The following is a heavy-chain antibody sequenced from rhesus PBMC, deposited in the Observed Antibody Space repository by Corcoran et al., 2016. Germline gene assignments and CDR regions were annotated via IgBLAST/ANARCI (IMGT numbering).Heavy chain of an antibody. CDR3: AKSLEVLTATEPDF. Sequence: EVQLVESGGGVVQPGGSLRLSCAASGFTFDDYAMHWVRQAPGKGLEWVSGITWDGGRTGYADSVKGRFTISRDNAKNSLYLQMDRLRAEDTALYYCAKSLEVLTATEPDFWGQGVLVTVSS. J-gene: IGHJ4*01. CDR2: ITWDGGRT. V-gene: IGHV3-201*01. D-gene: IGHD2-15*01. CDR1: GFTFDDYA.